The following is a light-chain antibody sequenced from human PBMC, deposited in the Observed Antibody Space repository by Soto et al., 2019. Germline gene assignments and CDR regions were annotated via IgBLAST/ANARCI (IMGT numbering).Light chain of an antibody. CDR2: GAF. CDR3: QQCYSTPIT. Sequence: EIVMSPPPVPLSVSPGERVTLSCRASQSVSSNLSWYQQKPGQAPSLLFYGAFTRATGIPDRFSGSGSGTYFTLTISRLHAEDFATYYCQQCYSTPITFGQGTRLEI. V-gene: IGKV3-15*01. J-gene: IGKJ5*01. CDR1: QSVSSN.